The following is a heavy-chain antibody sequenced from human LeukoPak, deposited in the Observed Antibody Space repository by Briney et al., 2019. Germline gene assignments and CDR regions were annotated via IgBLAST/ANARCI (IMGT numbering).Heavy chain of an antibody. CDR1: GYTFSNYA. CDR3: ARAARMYADAFDI. V-gene: IGHV1-3*02. D-gene: IGHD1-14*01. Sequence: RASVKVSCKASGYTFSNYALHWVRQAPGQRLEWMGWSNAGNGNTKYSQEFQGRVTITRDTSASTAYMELSSLRSEDMAVYYCARAARMYADAFDIWGQGTMVTVSS. J-gene: IGHJ3*02. CDR2: SNAGNGNT.